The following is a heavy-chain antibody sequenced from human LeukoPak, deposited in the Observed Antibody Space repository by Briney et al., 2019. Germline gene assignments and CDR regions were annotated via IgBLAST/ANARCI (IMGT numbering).Heavy chain of an antibody. CDR3: ARAVVVVAATPGRHFDY. CDR2: IYTSGST. V-gene: IGHV4-61*02. D-gene: IGHD2-15*01. J-gene: IGHJ4*02. Sequence: SETLSLTCTVSGGSISSGNYFWSWIRQPAGKGLEWIGRIYTSGSTNYNPSLKSRVTISVDTSKNQFSLKLSSVTAADTAVYYCARAVVVVAATPGRHFDYWGQGTLVTVSS. CDR1: GGSISSGNYF.